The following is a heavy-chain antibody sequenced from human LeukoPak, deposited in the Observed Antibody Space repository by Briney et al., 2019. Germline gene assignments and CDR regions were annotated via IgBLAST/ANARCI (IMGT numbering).Heavy chain of an antibody. CDR2: MDPTGSQK. CDR1: QFTFNGSW. J-gene: IGHJ4*02. D-gene: IGHD1-1*01. V-gene: IGHV3-7*01. CDR3: AIWTSGNY. Sequence: GGSLRLSFAESQFTFNGSWRDWVRQAPGKGLEWVANMDPTGSQKRYVDSVRGRFTISKDNPGASLYLDMHSLRAEDTAIYYCAIWTSGNYWGQGTLVTVSS.